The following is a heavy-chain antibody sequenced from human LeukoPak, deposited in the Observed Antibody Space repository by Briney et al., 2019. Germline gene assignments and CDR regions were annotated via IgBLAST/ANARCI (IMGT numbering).Heavy chain of an antibody. CDR3: ARRKGDGYNSPFDY. CDR2: IYPHDFDT. V-gene: IGHV5-51*01. Sequence: GESLKISCKGSGYSFTNYWIGWVRQMPGKGLEWMGNIYPHDFDTRYSPCFQGQVTISADKSISTAYLQWSSLKASDTAMYYCARRKGDGYNSPFDYWGQGTLVTVSS. D-gene: IGHD5-24*01. CDR1: GYSFTNYW. J-gene: IGHJ4*02.